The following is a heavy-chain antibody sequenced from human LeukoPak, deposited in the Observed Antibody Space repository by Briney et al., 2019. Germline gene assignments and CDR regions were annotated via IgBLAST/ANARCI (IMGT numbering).Heavy chain of an antibody. CDR2: IYSGGST. D-gene: IGHD6-19*01. CDR3: ASPGIAVAGTVFDAFDI. CDR1: GFTVSSNY. Sequence: GVSLRLSCAASGFTVSSNYMSWVRQAPGKGLEWVSVIYSGGSTYYADSVKGRFTISRDNSKNTLYLQMNSLRAEDTAVYYCASPGIAVAGTVFDAFDIWGQGTMVTVSS. V-gene: IGHV3-66*02. J-gene: IGHJ3*02.